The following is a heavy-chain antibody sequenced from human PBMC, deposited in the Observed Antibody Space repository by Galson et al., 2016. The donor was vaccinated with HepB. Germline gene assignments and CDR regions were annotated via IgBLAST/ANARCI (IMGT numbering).Heavy chain of an antibody. CDR2: ISGSGGIT. J-gene: IGHJ6*02. V-gene: IGHV3-23*01. Sequence: SLRLSCAVSGSTFYTYAVNWVRQAPGQGLEWVSSISGSGGITFYTDSVKGRVTISRDNSKNTLYLQMSSLRAEDTATYYCARDKFRLHLARQREKFYFYGMDVWGRGTTVTVSS. D-gene: IGHD6-25*01. CDR1: GSTFYTYA. CDR3: ARDKFRLHLARQREKFYFYGMDV.